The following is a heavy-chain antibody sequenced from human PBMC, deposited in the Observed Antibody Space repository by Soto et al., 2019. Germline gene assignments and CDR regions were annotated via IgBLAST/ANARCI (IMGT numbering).Heavy chain of an antibody. D-gene: IGHD1-1*01. V-gene: IGHV4-34*01. Sequence: PSETLSLTCAVYGGSFSGYYWSWIRQPPGKGLEWIGEINHSGSTNYNPSLKSRVTISVDTSKNQFSLKLSSVTAADTAVYYCARGRTIHGPYYYYYYYMDVWGKGTTVTVAS. CDR1: GGSFSGYY. CDR2: INHSGST. J-gene: IGHJ6*03. CDR3: ARGRTIHGPYYYYYYYMDV.